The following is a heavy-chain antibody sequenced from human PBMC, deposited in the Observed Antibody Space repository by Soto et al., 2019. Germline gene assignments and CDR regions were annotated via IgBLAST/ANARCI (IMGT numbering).Heavy chain of an antibody. D-gene: IGHD6-6*01. CDR2: ISYDGSNK. CDR3: AKDQGRAAARPSAVEY. J-gene: IGHJ4*02. CDR1: GFTFSSYG. Sequence: GGSLRLSCAASGFTFSSYGMHWVRQAPGKGLEWVAVISYDGSNKYYADSVKGRFTISRDNSKNTLYLQMNSLRAEDTAVYYCAKDQGRAAARPSAVEYWGQGTLVTVSS. V-gene: IGHV3-30*18.